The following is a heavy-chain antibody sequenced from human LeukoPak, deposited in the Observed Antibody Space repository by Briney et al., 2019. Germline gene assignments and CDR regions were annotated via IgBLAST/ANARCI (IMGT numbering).Heavy chain of an antibody. Sequence: GASVKVSCKASGGTFSSYAITWVRQAPGQGLEWMGGIIPIFGTANYAQKFQGRVTITADESTCTAYMELSSLRSEDTAVYYCARDFTMVRGLLEANAFDIWGQGTMVTVSS. J-gene: IGHJ3*02. D-gene: IGHD3-10*01. CDR1: GGTFSSYA. V-gene: IGHV1-69*13. CDR3: ARDFTMVRGLLEANAFDI. CDR2: IIPIFGTA.